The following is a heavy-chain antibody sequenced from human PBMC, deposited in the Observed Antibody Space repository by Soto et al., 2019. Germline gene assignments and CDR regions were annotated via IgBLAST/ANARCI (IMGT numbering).Heavy chain of an antibody. CDR2: ISSSSSTI. CDR1: GFTFSSSS. Sequence: GGSLRLSCAASGFTFSSSSMNWVRQAPGKGLEWVSYISSSSSTIYYADSVKGRFTISRDNAKNSLYLQMNSLRVEDTAMYYCARSRGLWGGFDIWGQGTMVTVSS. CDR3: ARSRGLWGGFDI. J-gene: IGHJ3*02. V-gene: IGHV3-48*01. D-gene: IGHD7-27*01.